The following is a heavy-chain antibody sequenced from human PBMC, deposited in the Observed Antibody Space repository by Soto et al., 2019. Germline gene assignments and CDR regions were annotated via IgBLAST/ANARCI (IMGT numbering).Heavy chain of an antibody. CDR3: ARDDSSSSVWFDP. Sequence: PGGSLRLSCAASGFTFSSYSMNWVRQAPGKGLEWVSSISSSSSYIYYADSVKGRFTISRDNAKNSLYLQMNSLRAEDTAVYYCARDDSSSSVWFDPWGQGTLVTVSS. V-gene: IGHV3-21*01. CDR1: GFTFSSYS. D-gene: IGHD6-6*01. CDR2: ISSSSSYI. J-gene: IGHJ5*02.